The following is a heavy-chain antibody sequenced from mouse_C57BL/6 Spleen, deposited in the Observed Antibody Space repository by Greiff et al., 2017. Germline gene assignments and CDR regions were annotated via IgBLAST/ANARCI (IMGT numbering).Heavy chain of an antibody. CDR3: ANGNYLYWYFDV. V-gene: IGHV1-80*01. J-gene: IGHJ1*03. CDR1: GYAFSSYW. CDR2: IYPGDGDT. D-gene: IGHD2-1*01. Sequence: VKLQQSGAELVKPGASVKISCKASGYAFSSYWMNWVKQRPGKGLEWIGQIYPGDGDTNYNGKFKGKATLTADKSSSTAYMQLSSLTSEDSAVYFCANGNYLYWYFDVWGTGTTVTVSS.